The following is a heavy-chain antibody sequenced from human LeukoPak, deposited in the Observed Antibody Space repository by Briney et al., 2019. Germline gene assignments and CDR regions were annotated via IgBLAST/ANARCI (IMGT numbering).Heavy chain of an antibody. CDR1: GFIFSSYT. CDR2: ISGSGDNT. V-gene: IGHV3-23*01. D-gene: IGHD2-15*01. J-gene: IGHJ4*02. CDR3: AKAHCSGCYPYCLDY. Sequence: GGSLRLSCAASGFIFSSYTMTWVRQAPGKGLEWVSAISGSGDNTYHADPVKGRFTISRDNSKNTLYLQMNSLRAEDTAVYYCAKAHCSGCYPYCLDYWGQGTLVTVSS.